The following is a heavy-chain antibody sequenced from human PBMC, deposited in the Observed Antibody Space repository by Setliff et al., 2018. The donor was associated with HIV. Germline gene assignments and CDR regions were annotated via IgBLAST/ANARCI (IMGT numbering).Heavy chain of an antibody. Sequence: SETLSLTCKVSGAPISSYYWNWIRQHPGKGLEWIGYIYYSGRTYHNPSLKSRVTISVDTSEIQFSLKLSSVTAADTAVYYCARYCGGDCYPSAYYMDVWGKGTTVTVSS. V-gene: IGHV4-59*06. J-gene: IGHJ6*03. CDR1: GAPISSYY. CDR2: IYYSGRT. D-gene: IGHD2-21*01. CDR3: ARYCGGDCYPSAYYMDV.